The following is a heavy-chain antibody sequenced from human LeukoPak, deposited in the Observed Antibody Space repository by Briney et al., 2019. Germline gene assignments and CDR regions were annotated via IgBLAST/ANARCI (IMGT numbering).Heavy chain of an antibody. D-gene: IGHD3-10*01. V-gene: IGHV3-30-3*01. CDR3: ASDRSYGSGSYSAIDY. Sequence: GGSLRLSCAASGFTFSSYAMHWVRQAPGKGLEWVAVISYDGSNKYYADSVKGRFTISRDNSKNTLYLQMNSLRAEDTAVYYCASDRSYGSGSYSAIDYWGQGTLVTVSS. CDR1: GFTFSSYA. J-gene: IGHJ4*02. CDR2: ISYDGSNK.